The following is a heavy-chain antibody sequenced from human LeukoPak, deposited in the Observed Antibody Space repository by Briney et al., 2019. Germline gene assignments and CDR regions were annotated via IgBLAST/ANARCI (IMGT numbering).Heavy chain of an antibody. CDR2: INPNSGGT. Sequence: GASVKVSCKASGYTFTGYYMHWVRQAPGQGLEWMGRINPNSGGTNYAQKFQGRVTMTRDTSISTAYMELSRLRSDDTAVYYCARGDSSGWYSNWFDPWGQGTLVTVSS. V-gene: IGHV1-2*06. CDR3: ARGDSSGWYSNWFDP. CDR1: GYTFTGYY. D-gene: IGHD6-19*01. J-gene: IGHJ5*02.